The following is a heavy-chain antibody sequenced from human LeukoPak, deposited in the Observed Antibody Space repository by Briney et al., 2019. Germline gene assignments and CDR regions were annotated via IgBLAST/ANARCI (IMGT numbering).Heavy chain of an antibody. CDR1: GGSISSSSYY. CDR3: ARVGITMIGHPKYYFDY. V-gene: IGHV4-39*07. Sequence: SETLSLTCTVSGGSISSSSYYWGWIRQPPGKGLEWIGSIYYSGSTYYNPSLKSRVTISVDTSKNQFSLKLSSVTAADTAVYYCARVGITMIGHPKYYFDYWGQGTLVTVSS. J-gene: IGHJ4*02. CDR2: IYYSGST. D-gene: IGHD3-22*01.